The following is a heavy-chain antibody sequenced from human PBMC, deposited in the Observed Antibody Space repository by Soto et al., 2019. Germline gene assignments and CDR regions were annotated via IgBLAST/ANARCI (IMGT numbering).Heavy chain of an antibody. CDR1: GFTFDDYG. J-gene: IGHJ4*02. D-gene: IGHD2-15*01. V-gene: IGHV3-20*01. CDR2: INWNGGST. CDR3: ARVMGYCSGGSCQNWNPFDY. Sequence: SGGSLRLSCAASGFTFDDYGMSWVRQAPGKGLEWVSGINWNGGSTGYADSVKGRFTISRDNAKNSLYLQMNSLRAEDTALYHCARVMGYCSGGSCQNWNPFDYWGQGTLVTVSS.